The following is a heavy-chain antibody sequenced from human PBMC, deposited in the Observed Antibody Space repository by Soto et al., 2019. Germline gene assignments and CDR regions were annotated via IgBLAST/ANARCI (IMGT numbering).Heavy chain of an antibody. CDR3: TTGSIAATPPTHFDY. V-gene: IGHV3-15*01. Sequence: GESLKISCAASGFTFSNAWMSWVRQAPGKGLEWVGRIKSKTDGGTTDYAAPVKGRFTISRDDSKNTLYLQMNSLKTEDTAVYYCTTGSIAATPPTHFDYWGQGTLVTFSS. CDR2: IKSKTDGGTT. CDR1: GFTFSNAW. D-gene: IGHD2-21*01. J-gene: IGHJ4*02.